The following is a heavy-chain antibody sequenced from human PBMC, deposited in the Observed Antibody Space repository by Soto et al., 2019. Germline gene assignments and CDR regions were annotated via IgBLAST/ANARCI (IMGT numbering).Heavy chain of an antibody. CDR2: INPSGGST. CDR1: GYTFTSYY. Sequence: ASVKVSCKASGYTFTSYYMHWVRQAPGQGLEWMGIINPSGGSTSYAQKFQGRVTMTRDTSTSTVYMELSSLRSEDTAVYYCASTTVTRRGRRAEYFQHWGQGTLVTVSS. V-gene: IGHV1-46*01. D-gene: IGHD4-4*01. CDR3: ASTTVTRRGRRAEYFQH. J-gene: IGHJ1*01.